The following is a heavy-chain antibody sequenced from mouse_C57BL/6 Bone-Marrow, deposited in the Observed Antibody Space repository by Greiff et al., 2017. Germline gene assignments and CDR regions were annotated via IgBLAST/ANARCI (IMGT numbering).Heavy chain of an antibody. D-gene: IGHD1-1*01. Sequence: EVQLQESGPGLVKPSQSLSLTCSVTGYSITSGYYWNWIRQFPGNKLEWMGYISYDGSNNYNPSLKNRISTTRDTSKNQFFLKLNSVTTEDTATYYCARYYGSSYPWFAYWGQGTLVTVSA. CDR3: ARYYGSSYPWFAY. CDR1: GYSITSGYY. CDR2: ISYDGSN. V-gene: IGHV3-6*01. J-gene: IGHJ3*01.